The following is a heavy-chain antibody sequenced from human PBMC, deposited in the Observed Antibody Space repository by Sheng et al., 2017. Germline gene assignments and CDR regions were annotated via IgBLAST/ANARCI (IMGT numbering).Heavy chain of an antibody. D-gene: IGHD5-12*01. CDR1: GFTFSTFA. CDR3: ARVGDGYNWLPHYYGMDV. CDR2: ISGSSSYI. J-gene: IGHJ6*02. V-gene: IGHV3-21*02. Sequence: EVQVVESGGGLVEPGGSLRLSCAASGFTFSTFAMNWVRQAPGKALEWVACISGSSSYIFYADSVKGRFTISRDNANNSLYLQMNSLRGEDTAVYYCARVGDGYNWLPHYYGMDVWGQ.